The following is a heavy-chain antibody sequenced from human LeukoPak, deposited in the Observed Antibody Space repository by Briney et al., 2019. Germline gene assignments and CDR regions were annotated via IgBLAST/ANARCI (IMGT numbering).Heavy chain of an antibody. CDR1: GFTFSSYG. CDR2: ISYDGSNK. V-gene: IGHV3-30*18. J-gene: IGHJ6*04. CDR3: AKDGMDV. Sequence: GGSLRLSCAASGFTFSSYGMNWVRQAPGKGLEWVAVISYDGSNKYYADSVKGRFTISRDNSKNTLYLQMNSLRAEDTAVYYCAKDGMDVWGKGTTVTVSS.